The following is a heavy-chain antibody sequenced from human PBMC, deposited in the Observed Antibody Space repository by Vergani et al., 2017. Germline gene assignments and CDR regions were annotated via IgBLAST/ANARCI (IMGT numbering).Heavy chain of an antibody. CDR1: GYTFTSYG. CDR3: ARVGGRNYYGSGSYYDTWFDP. J-gene: IGHJ5*02. D-gene: IGHD3-10*01. V-gene: IGHV1-18*01. Sequence: QVPLVQSGAEVKKPGASVKVSCKASGYTFTSYGISWVRQAPGQGLEWMGWISAYNGNTNYAQKLQGRVTMTTDTSTSTAYMELRSLRSDDTAVYYCARVGGRNYYGSGSYYDTWFDPWGQGTLVTVSS. CDR2: ISAYNGNT.